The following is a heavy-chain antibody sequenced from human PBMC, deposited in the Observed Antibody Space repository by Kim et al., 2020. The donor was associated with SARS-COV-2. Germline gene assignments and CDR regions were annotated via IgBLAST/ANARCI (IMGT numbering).Heavy chain of an antibody. CDR3: TRDSAHYGILTGVNYYYMDV. D-gene: IGHD3-9*01. V-gene: IGHV3-11*06. J-gene: IGHJ6*03. Sequence: GRFTISRDNAKNSLYLQMNSLRAEDTAVYYCTRDSAHYGILTGVNYYYMDVWGKGTTVTVSS.